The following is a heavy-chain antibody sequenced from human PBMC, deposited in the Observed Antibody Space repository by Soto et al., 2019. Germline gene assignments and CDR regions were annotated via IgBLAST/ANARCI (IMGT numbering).Heavy chain of an antibody. J-gene: IGHJ4*02. V-gene: IGHV1-46*01. D-gene: IGHD5-12*01. Sequence: GASVKVSCKASGNTFTSYYLHWVRQAPGQGLEWMGIINPSGGSTNYAQKFQGRVTMTRDTSTSTVYMELSSLRSEDTAVYYCAREFNGYDAFDYWGQGTLVTVSS. CDR2: INPSGGST. CDR3: AREFNGYDAFDY. CDR1: GNTFTSYY.